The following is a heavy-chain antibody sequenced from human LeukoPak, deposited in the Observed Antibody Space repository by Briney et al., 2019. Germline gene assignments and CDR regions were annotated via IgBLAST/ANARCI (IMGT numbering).Heavy chain of an antibody. CDR1: GFTFSTYA. V-gene: IGHV3-30*03. CDR3: ARDLLGYSYDAYYFDF. J-gene: IGHJ4*02. D-gene: IGHD5-18*01. CDR2: ISYDGGST. Sequence: PGGSLRLSCAASGFTFSTYAMHWVRQAPGKGLEWVAIISYDGGSTSYADSVKGRFTISRDNSKNTLYLQMSSLRTEDTAVYYCARDLLGYSYDAYYFDFWGQGTLVTVSS.